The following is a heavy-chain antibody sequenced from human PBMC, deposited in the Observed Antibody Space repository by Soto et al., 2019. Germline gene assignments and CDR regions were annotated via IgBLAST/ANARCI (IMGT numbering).Heavy chain of an antibody. D-gene: IGHD4-17*01. V-gene: IGHV2-26*01. Sequence: SGPTLVNPTETLTLTCTVSGFSLTTGKMGVSWIRQPPGKALEWLAHIFSDNARSYSTSLQGRLTISKDTSGSHVVLSMPNVDPVDTATYHCARTNVDSYQFYYAMDVWGQGTPVTVPS. J-gene: IGHJ6*02. CDR1: GFSLTTGKMG. CDR2: IFSDNAR. CDR3: ARTNVDSYQFYYAMDV.